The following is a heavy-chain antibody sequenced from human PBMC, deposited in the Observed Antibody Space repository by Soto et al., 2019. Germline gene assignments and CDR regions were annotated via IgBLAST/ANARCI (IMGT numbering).Heavy chain of an antibody. CDR2: IIPIFGTA. V-gene: IGHV1-69*01. J-gene: IGHJ6*02. CDR3: ARELTRPPASITMIEDYYYYGMDV. Sequence: QVQLVQSGAEVRKPGSSVRVSCKASGGSFNRHTISWVRQAPGQGLEWMGGIIPIFGTANHAQKFQGRVTIIADESTSTVYMELSSLRSEDTAVYYCARELTRPPASITMIEDYYYYGMDVWGQGTTVTVSS. CDR1: GGSFNRHT. D-gene: IGHD3-22*01.